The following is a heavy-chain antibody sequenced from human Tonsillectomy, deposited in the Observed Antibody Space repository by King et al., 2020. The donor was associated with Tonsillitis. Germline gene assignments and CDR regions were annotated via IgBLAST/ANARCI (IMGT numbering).Heavy chain of an antibody. J-gene: IGHJ4*02. CDR1: GFTFSNAW. D-gene: IGHD3-10*02. V-gene: IGHV3-15*01. CDR3: TTDLGSGRDENY. Sequence: QLVQSGGGLVKPGGSLRLSCAASGFTFSNAWMSWVRQAPGKGLEWVGRIKSKTDGGTTDYAAPGKGRFTISRDDSKNTLYLQMNSLKTEDTAVYYCTTDLGSGRDENYWGQGTLVTVSS. CDR2: IKSKTDGGTT.